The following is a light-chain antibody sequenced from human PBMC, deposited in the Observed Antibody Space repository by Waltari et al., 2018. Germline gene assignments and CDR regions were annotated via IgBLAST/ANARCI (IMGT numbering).Light chain of an antibody. V-gene: IGLV1-47*01. J-gene: IGLJ3*02. CDR3: AAWDDRLSGWV. CDR2: KHI. Sequence: QSVLTQPPSASGTPGQTVNMSCSGSSSNIGSNYVYWYQQLPGTAPKLLIYKHIQQTSGIPDRFSDSKSGTAASLAISSVRSEDEADYYCAAWDDRLSGWVFGGGTKLTVL. CDR1: SSNIGSNY.